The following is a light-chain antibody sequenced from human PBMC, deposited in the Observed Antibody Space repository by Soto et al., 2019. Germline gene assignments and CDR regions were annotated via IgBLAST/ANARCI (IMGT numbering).Light chain of an antibody. CDR3: SSYAGSNMGV. V-gene: IGLV2-8*01. Sequence: QSVLTQPPSASGSPGQSVTISCTGTSSDVGGYKFVSWYQQHPGKAPKLIIYEVTQRPSGVPDRFSGSKSGNTASLTVSGLQAEGDADYYCSSYAGSNMGVFGTGTKVTVL. CDR2: EVT. J-gene: IGLJ1*01. CDR1: SSDVGGYKF.